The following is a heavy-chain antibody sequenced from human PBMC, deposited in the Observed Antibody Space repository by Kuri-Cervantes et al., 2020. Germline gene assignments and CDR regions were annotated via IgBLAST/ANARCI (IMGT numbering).Heavy chain of an antibody. CDR3: ARSRPKYSSSWYGNVYYYYYYGMDV. J-gene: IGHJ6*02. V-gene: IGHV4-31*03. CDR2: IYYSGST. D-gene: IGHD6-13*01. Sequence: SETLSLTCTVSGDSISSGGYYWSWIRQHPGKGLEWIGYIYYSGSTYYNPSLKSRVTISVDASKNQFSLKLSSVTAADTAVYYRARSRPKYSSSWYGNVYYYYYYGMDVWGQGTTVTVSS. CDR1: GDSISSGGYY.